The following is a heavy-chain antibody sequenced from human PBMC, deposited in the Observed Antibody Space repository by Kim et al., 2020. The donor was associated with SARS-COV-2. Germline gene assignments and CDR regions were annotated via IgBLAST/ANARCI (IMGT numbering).Heavy chain of an antibody. CDR3: ASVGPGITMVRGDTNKYYFDY. Sequence: SETLSLTCAVYGGSFSGYYWSWIRQPPGKGLEWIGEINHSGSTNYNPSLKSRVTISVDTSKNQFSLKLSSVTAADTAVYYCASVGPGITMVRGDTNKYYFDYWGQGTLVTVSS. V-gene: IGHV4-34*01. CDR1: GGSFSGYY. J-gene: IGHJ4*02. D-gene: IGHD3-10*01. CDR2: INHSGST.